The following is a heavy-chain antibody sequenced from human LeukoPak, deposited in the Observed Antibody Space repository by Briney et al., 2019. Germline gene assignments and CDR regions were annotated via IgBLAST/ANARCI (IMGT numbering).Heavy chain of an antibody. CDR1: GGSFSGYY. Sequence: SETLSLTCAVYGGSFSGYYWSWIRQPPGKGLEWIGEINHSGSTNYNPSLKSRVTISVDMSKNQFSLKLSSVTAADTAVYYCARRIGPYCSSTSCYWVFDYWGQGTLVTVSS. J-gene: IGHJ4*02. D-gene: IGHD2-2*01. CDR3: ARRIGPYCSSTSCYWVFDY. CDR2: INHSGST. V-gene: IGHV4-34*01.